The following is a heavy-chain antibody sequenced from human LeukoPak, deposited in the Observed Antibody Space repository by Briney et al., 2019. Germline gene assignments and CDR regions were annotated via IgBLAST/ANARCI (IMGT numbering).Heavy chain of an antibody. J-gene: IGHJ4*02. Sequence: GGSLRLSCAASGFTFSSYAMHWARQAPGKGLEWVAVISYDGSNKYYADSVKGRFTISRDNSKNTLYLQMNSLRAEDTAVYYCARGVTAVAGIDYWGQGTLVTVSS. V-gene: IGHV3-30*04. CDR2: ISYDGSNK. CDR3: ARGVTAVAGIDY. D-gene: IGHD6-19*01. CDR1: GFTFSSYA.